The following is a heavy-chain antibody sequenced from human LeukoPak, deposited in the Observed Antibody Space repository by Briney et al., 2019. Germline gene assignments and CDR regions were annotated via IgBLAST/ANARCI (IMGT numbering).Heavy chain of an antibody. CDR1: GGTFSSYA. Sequence: GSSVKVSCKASGGTFSSYAISWVRQAPGQGLEWMGRIIPIFGIANYAQKFQGRVTITADKSPSTAYMELSSLRSEDTAVYYCARDPHIVVVTADYYGMDVWGQGTTVTVSS. D-gene: IGHD2-21*02. J-gene: IGHJ6*02. CDR2: IIPIFGIA. CDR3: ARDPHIVVVTADYYGMDV. V-gene: IGHV1-69*04.